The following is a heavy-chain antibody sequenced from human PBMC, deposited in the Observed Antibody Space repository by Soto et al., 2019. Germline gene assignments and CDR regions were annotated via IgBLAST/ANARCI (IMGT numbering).Heavy chain of an antibody. J-gene: IGHJ6*03. CDR3: ARVLKDYYGSGDYYYYMDV. V-gene: IGHV4-4*02. CDR2: IYHSGST. Sequence: QVQLQESGPGLVKPSGTLSLTCAVSSGSISSSNWWSWVRQPPGKGLEWIGEIYHSGSTNYNPSLKRRITISVDKSKNQFSLKLRSVTAADTAVYYCARVLKDYYGSGDYYYYMDVWGKGTTFTVSS. D-gene: IGHD3-10*01. CDR1: SGSISSSNW.